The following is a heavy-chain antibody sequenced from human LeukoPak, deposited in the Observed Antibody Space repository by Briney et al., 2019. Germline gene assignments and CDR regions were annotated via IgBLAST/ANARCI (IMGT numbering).Heavy chain of an antibody. D-gene: IGHD5-24*01. V-gene: IGHV4-59*01. CDR1: SGSISSYY. CDR3: ARSRDVYNGHALDI. J-gene: IGHJ3*02. Sequence: SETLSLTCTVSSGSISSYYWSWIRQPPGKGLEWIGYMYYSGNTHYNPSLKSRVTMSVDTSKKQFSLRLTSVTVADTAVYYCARSRDVYNGHALDIWGQGTMVTVSS. CDR2: MYYSGNT.